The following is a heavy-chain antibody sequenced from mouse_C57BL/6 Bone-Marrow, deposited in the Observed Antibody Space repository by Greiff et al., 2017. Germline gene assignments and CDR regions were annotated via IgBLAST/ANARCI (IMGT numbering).Heavy chain of an antibody. J-gene: IGHJ1*03. CDR2: IYPGSGNT. D-gene: IGHD1-1*01. Sequence: QVQLQQSGAELVRPGASVKLSCKASGYTFTDYYINWVKQRPGQGLEWIARIYPGSGNTYYNEKFKGKATLTAEKSSSTAYMQLSSLTSEDSAVYFGARGDYYGSSYWYFDVWGTGTTVTVSS. CDR1: GYTFTDYY. V-gene: IGHV1-76*01. CDR3: ARGDYYGSSYWYFDV.